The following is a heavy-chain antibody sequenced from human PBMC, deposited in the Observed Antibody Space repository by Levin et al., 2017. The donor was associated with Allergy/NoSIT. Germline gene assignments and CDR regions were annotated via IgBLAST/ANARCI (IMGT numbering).Heavy chain of an antibody. CDR1: GFTFSSYS. CDR3: ARESGYCSSTSCSSDDAFDI. Sequence: LSLTCAASGFTFSSYSMNWVRQAPGKGLEWVSSISSSSSYIYYADSVKGRFTISRDNAKNSLYLQMNSLRAEDTAVYYCARESGYCSSTSCSSDDAFDIWGQGTMVTVSS. J-gene: IGHJ3*02. D-gene: IGHD2-2*03. V-gene: IGHV3-21*01. CDR2: ISSSSSYI.